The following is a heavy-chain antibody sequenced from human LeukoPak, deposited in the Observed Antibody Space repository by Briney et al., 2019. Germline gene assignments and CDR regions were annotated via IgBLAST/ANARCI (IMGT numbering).Heavy chain of an antibody. CDR1: GGSISSYY. J-gene: IGHJ4*02. CDR2: IYYSGNT. V-gene: IGHV4-59*01. Sequence: SETLSLTCTISGGSISSYYWSWIPQPPGKGLEWIGCIYYSGNTNYNPSLKSRVTISVDPSKNQFSLKLSSVTAADTAVYYCARGLGRLQPFDYWGQGTLVTVSS. D-gene: IGHD5-24*01. CDR3: ARGLGRLQPFDY.